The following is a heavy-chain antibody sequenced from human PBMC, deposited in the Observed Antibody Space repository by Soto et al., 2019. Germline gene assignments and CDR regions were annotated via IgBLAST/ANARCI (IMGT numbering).Heavy chain of an antibody. CDR3: PTESLWFGVRYAFDI. V-gene: IGHV4-59*01. CDR2: IYYSGST. J-gene: IGHJ3*02. D-gene: IGHD3-10*01. Sequence: SETLSLTCTVVGGSISSYYWSWIRQPQGKGLEWIGYIYYSGSTTYNPSLKSRVTVSVDTSKNQFSLKLSSVTAADTAVYYCPTESLWFGVRYAFDILGQGTMVTVSS. CDR1: GGSISSYY.